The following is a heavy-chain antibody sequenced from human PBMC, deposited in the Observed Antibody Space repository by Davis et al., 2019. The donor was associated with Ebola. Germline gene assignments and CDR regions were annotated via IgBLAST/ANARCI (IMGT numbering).Heavy chain of an antibody. CDR3: AKVHPPTTVTMGWFDP. J-gene: IGHJ5*02. Sequence: PGGSLRLSCAASGFIFSSYAMSWVRQAPGKGLEWVSSISVRSITYHADSVKGRFTIPRDNSKNTLYLQMNSLRAEDTAVYYCAKVHPPTTVTMGWFDPWGQGTLVTVSS. CDR1: GFIFSSYA. V-gene: IGHV3-23*01. D-gene: IGHD4-17*01. CDR2: ISVRSIT.